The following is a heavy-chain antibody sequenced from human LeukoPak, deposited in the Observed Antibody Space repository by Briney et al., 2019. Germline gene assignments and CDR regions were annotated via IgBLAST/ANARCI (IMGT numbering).Heavy chain of an antibody. V-gene: IGHV4-39*01. CDR3: ASRGYSYGYPSDY. Sequence: SETLSLTCTVSGGSISSSSYYWGWIRQPPGKGLEWIGSIYYSGSTYYNPSLKSRVTISVDTSKNQFSLKLSSVTAADTAVYYCASRGYSYGYPSDYWGQGTLVTVSS. J-gene: IGHJ4*02. CDR1: GGSISSSSYY. D-gene: IGHD5-18*01. CDR2: IYYSGST.